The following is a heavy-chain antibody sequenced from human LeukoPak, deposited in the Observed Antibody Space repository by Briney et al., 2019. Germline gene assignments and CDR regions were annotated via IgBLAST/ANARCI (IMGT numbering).Heavy chain of an antibody. J-gene: IGHJ4*02. V-gene: IGHV3-43*01. CDR2: ISWDGGST. CDR3: AKAHDYGDYVLGFDY. D-gene: IGHD4-17*01. CDR1: GFTFDDYT. Sequence: AGGSLRLSCAASGFTFDDYTMHWVRQAPGKGLEWVSLISWDGGSTYYADSVKGRFTIFRDNSKNSLYLQMNSLRTEDTALYYCAKAHDYGDYVLGFDYWGQGTLVTVSS.